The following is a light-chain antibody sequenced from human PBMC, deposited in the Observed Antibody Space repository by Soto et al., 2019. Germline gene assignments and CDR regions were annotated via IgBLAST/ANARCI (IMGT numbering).Light chain of an antibody. J-gene: IGLJ2*01. CDR2: DVR. V-gene: IGLV2-14*03. CDR3: SSYTSSNTVI. Sequence: QSALTQPASVSGAPGQSITISCTGTSSDVGGYNYISWYQQHPGKAPKFIIYDVRNRPSGVSNRFSGSRSGNTASLTISGLQAEDEADDYCSSYTSSNTVIFGGGTQLTVL. CDR1: SSDVGGYNY.